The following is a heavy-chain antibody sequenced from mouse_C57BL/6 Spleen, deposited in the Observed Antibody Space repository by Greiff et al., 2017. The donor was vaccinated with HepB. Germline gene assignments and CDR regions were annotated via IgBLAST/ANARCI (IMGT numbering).Heavy chain of an antibody. Sequence: QVQLQQPGAELVKPGASVKLSCKASGYTFTSYWMQWVKQRPGQGLEWIGEIDPSDSYTNYNQKFKGKATLTVDTSSSTAYMQLSSLTSEDSAVYYCSRGDYYGSSYVSWFAYGGKGTLVTVSA. CDR3: SRGDYYGSSYVSWFAY. CDR2: IDPSDSYT. J-gene: IGHJ3*01. V-gene: IGHV1-50*01. D-gene: IGHD1-1*01. CDR1: GYTFTSYW.